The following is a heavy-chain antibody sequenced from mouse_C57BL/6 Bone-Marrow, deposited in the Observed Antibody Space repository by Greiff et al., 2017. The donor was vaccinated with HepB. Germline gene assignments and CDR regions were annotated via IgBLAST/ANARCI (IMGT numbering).Heavy chain of an antibody. V-gene: IGHV1-22*01. CDR1: GYTFTDYN. CDR3: ARGPSSWFAY. Sequence: EVKLVESGPELVKPGASVKMSCKASGYTFTDYNMHWVKQSHGKSLEWIGYINPNNGGTSYNQKFKGKATLTVNKSSSTAYMELRSLTSEDSAVYYCARGPSSWFAYWGQGTLVTVSA. CDR2: INPNNGGT. J-gene: IGHJ3*01.